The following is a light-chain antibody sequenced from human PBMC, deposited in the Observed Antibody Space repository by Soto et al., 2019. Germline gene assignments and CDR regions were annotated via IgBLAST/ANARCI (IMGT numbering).Light chain of an antibody. J-gene: IGLJ2*01. CDR3: SSYTVSTDVV. Sequence: QSALTQPASLSGSPGQSVTISCSGTTSDFVNYNYVSWYQHHPGKAPQLILFEVSNRPSGVSSRFSGSKSGNTASLIISGLQAEDDAYYYCSSYTVSTDVVFGGGTKLTVL. CDR2: EVS. CDR1: TSDFVNYNY. V-gene: IGLV2-14*01.